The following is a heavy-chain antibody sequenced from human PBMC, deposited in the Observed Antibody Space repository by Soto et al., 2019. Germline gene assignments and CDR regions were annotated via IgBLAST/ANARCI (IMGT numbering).Heavy chain of an antibody. CDR1: GYSFTSYW. CDR2: IYPGDSDT. Sequence: PGESLKISCXGSGYSFTSYWIGWVRQMPGKGLEWMGIIYPGDSDTRYSPSFQGQVTISADKSISTAYLQWSSLKASDTAMYYCARPEVGQQLGSWAFDIWGQGTMVTVSS. D-gene: IGHD6-13*01. J-gene: IGHJ3*02. V-gene: IGHV5-51*01. CDR3: ARPEVGQQLGSWAFDI.